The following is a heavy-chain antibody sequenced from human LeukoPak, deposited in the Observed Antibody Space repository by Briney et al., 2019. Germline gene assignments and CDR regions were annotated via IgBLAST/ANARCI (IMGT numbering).Heavy chain of an antibody. Sequence: ASVKVSCKASGYTFTSYGISWVRQAPGQGLEWMGWISAYNGNTNYAQKLQGRVTMTTDTSTSTAYVELRSLRSDDTAVYYCARDRGDYDYVWGSYRSWVMEFDYWGQGTLVTVSS. CDR3: ARDRGDYDYVWGSYRSWVMEFDY. J-gene: IGHJ4*02. D-gene: IGHD3-16*02. CDR2: ISAYNGNT. V-gene: IGHV1-18*01. CDR1: GYTFTSYG.